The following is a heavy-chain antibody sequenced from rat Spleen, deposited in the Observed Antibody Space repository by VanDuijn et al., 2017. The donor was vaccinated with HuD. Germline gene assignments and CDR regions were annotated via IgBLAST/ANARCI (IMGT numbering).Heavy chain of an antibody. D-gene: IGHD1-11*01. CDR2: IWTGGST. Sequence: QVQLKESGPGLVQPSQTLSLTCTVSGFSLTSYNVHWVRQPTGKGLEWMGVIWTGGSTDYNSALKSRLSISRDTSKSQVFLKMNSLQTEDIATYYCARDRSRNYGGHGGYFDYWGQGVMVTVSS. CDR3: ARDRSRNYGGHGGYFDY. CDR1: GFSLTSYN. J-gene: IGHJ2*01. V-gene: IGHV2-30*01.